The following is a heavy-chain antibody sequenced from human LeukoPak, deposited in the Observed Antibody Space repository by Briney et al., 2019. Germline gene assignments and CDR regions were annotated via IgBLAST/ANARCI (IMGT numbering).Heavy chain of an antibody. CDR1: GGSFSGYY. CDR3: ARGGPDYGDYSNWFDP. Sequence: SETLSLTCAVYGGSFSGYYWSWIRQPPGKGLEWIGEINHSGSTNYNPSLKSRVTISVDTSKNQFSLKLSPVTAADTAVYYCARGGPDYGDYSNWFDPWGQGTLVTVSS. V-gene: IGHV4-34*01. D-gene: IGHD4-17*01. CDR2: INHSGST. J-gene: IGHJ5*02.